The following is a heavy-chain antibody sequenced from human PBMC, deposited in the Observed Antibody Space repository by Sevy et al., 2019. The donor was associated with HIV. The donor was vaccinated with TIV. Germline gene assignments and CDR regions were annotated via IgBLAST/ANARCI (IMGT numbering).Heavy chain of an antibody. J-gene: IGHJ3*02. Sequence: GGSLRLSCAASAFSLSNYYMTWVRQAPGKGLEWVANIKQGGNEQFYWESVKGRFTISRDDSKNSVYLQMTSLRAEDTAVYYCAREGVIYDDDGRDFDDAFDIWGHGTMVTVSS. CDR1: AFSLSNYY. D-gene: IGHD2-21*01. V-gene: IGHV3-7*01. CDR3: AREGVIYDDDGRDFDDAFDI. CDR2: IKQGGNEQ.